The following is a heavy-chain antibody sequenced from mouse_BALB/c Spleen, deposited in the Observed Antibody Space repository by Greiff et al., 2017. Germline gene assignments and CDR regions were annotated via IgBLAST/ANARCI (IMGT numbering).Heavy chain of an antibody. Sequence: QVQLKESGPGLVAPSQSLSITCTVSGFSLTSYGVHWVRQPPGKGLEWLGVIWAGGSTNYNSALMSRLSISKDNSKSQVFLQMNSLQTDDTAMYYCARAPGYNAMDYWGQGTSVTVSS. CDR2: IWAGGST. J-gene: IGHJ4*01. CDR3: ARAPGYNAMDY. V-gene: IGHV2-9*02. CDR1: GFSLTSYG.